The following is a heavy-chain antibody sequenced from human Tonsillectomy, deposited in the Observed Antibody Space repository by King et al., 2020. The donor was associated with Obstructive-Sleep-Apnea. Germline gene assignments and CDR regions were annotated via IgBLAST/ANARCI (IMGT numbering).Heavy chain of an antibody. D-gene: IGHD3-22*01. V-gene: IGHV2-70*04. CDR3: ARDNHYYDSSDSSPLFGY. CDR2: IDWDDDK. J-gene: IGHJ4*02. CDR1: GFSLNTSGLC. Sequence: VTLKESGPALVKPTQTLTLTCTFSGFSLNTSGLCVSWIRQPPGKALEWLARIDWDDDKFYSPSLKTRLTISKDTSKNQVVLTMTNMDPVDTATYYCARDNHYYDSSDSSPLFGYWGQGTLVTVSS.